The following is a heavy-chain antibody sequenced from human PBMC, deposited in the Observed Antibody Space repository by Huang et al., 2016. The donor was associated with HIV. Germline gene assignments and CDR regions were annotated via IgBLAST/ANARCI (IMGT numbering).Heavy chain of an antibody. Sequence: HVQLQESGPGLMKPSETLSLTCTVSGGSINSYYWSWIRQPAGKGPEWSGRMYTNGTTIYNPSRRRRVTLSGDTAKNYFSLKLKSVTAADTAVYYCARDGARRLFDYWGQGAPVTVSS. D-gene: IGHD1-1*01. CDR1: GGSINSYY. J-gene: IGHJ4*02. CDR3: ARDGARRLFDY. CDR2: MYTNGTT. V-gene: IGHV4-4*07.